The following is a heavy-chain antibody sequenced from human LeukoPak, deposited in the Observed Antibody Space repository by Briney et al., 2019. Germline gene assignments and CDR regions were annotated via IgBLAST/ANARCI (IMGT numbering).Heavy chain of an antibody. CDR1: GFPFSNAW. D-gene: IGHD5-18*01. CDR3: TTDADTAMVSYAFDI. CDR2: IKIKTDGGPT. V-gene: IGHV3-15*01. Sequence: GGSLRLSCAASGFPFSNAWMSWVRQAPGKGLEGVGRIKIKTDGGPTDYAAPVKGSFTISRDDSKNTLYLQMTSLKTEDTAVYYGTTDADTAMVSYAFDIWGQGTMVTVSS. J-gene: IGHJ3*02.